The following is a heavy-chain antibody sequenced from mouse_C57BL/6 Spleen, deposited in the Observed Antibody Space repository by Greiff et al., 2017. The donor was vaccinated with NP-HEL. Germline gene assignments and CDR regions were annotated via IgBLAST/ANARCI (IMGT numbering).Heavy chain of an antibody. CDR2: ISSGGSYT. V-gene: IGHV5-6*01. D-gene: IGHD1-1*01. CDR3: ARHLGDGSSYYWYFDV. CDR1: GFTFSSYG. Sequence: EVMLVESGGDLVKPGGSLKLSCAASGFTFSSYGMSWVRQTPDKRLEWVATISSGGSYTYYPDSVKGRFTISRDNAKNTLYLQMSSLKSEDTAMYYCARHLGDGSSYYWYFDVWGTGTTVTVSS. J-gene: IGHJ1*03.